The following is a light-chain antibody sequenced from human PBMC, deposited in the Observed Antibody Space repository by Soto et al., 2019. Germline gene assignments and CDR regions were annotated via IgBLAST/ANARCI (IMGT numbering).Light chain of an antibody. J-gene: IGKJ1*01. V-gene: IGKV1-27*01. CDR1: QDLSNY. CDR2: AAS. Sequence: DIQMTQSPSSLSASVGDRVTITCRASQDLSNYLAWYQQKPGKVPKLLIYAASTLHSGVPSRVSGSRSGTDFTLTISGLQPEDVANYYCQNYNGAPWTFGQGTKVEIE. CDR3: QNYNGAPWT.